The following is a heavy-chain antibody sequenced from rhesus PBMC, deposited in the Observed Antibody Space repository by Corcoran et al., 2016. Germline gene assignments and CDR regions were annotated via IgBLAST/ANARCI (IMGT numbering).Heavy chain of an antibody. CDR3: ASQQRLAFDY. CDR2: IYSKSGDT. J-gene: IGHJ4*01. D-gene: IGHD6-31*01. CDR1: GGSIRGGYG. Sequence: QVQLQESGPGLLQPSETLSLTCAVSGGSIRGGYGWGWISQPPGKGLEWIGRIYSKSGDTYSNPSLKIRLTSSTDTSKNQFSLKLSSVTAAGTAVYYCASQQRLAFDYWGQGVLVTVSS. V-gene: IGHV4-76*01.